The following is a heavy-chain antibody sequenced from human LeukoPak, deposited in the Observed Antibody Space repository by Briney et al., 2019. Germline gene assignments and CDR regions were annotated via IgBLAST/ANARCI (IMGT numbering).Heavy chain of an antibody. Sequence: GGSLRLSCAASGFTFSDYYMCWIRQAPGKGLEWVSYISSSGSTIYYADSVRGRFTISRDNAKNSLYLQMNSLRAEDTAVYYCARDYYDSSGPHTHWGQGTLVTVSS. CDR2: ISSSGSTI. V-gene: IGHV3-11*01. CDR1: GFTFSDYY. D-gene: IGHD3-22*01. J-gene: IGHJ4*02. CDR3: ARDYYDSSGPHTH.